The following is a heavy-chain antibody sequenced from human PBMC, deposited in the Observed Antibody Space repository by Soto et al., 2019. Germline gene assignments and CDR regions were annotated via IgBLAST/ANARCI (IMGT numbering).Heavy chain of an antibody. CDR3: AKPTYYYGAESYSFDY. D-gene: IGHD3-10*01. J-gene: IGHJ4*02. CDR2: ISYDGSKE. V-gene: IGHV3-30*18. Sequence: GGSLRLSCAASGFTFSSYGMHWVRQAPGKGLEWVALISYDGSKEYYADSVKGRFTISGDNSKNTLYLQMKSLRAEDTAVYYCAKPTYYYGAESYSFDYWGQGSQVTVSS. CDR1: GFTFSSYG.